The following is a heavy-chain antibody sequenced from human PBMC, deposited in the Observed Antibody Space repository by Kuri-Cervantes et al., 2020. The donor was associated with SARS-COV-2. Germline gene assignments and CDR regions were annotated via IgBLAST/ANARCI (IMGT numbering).Heavy chain of an antibody. V-gene: IGHV1-2*02. CDR2: INPNSGGT. D-gene: IGHD7-27*01. Sequence: ASVKVSCKASGYTFTGYYMHWVRQAPGQGPEWMGWINPNSGGTNYAQKFQGRVTMTRDTSISTAYMELSRLRSDDTAVYYCARDLAWGGYYMDVWGKGTTVTVSS. CDR1: GYTFTGYY. J-gene: IGHJ6*03. CDR3: ARDLAWGGYYMDV.